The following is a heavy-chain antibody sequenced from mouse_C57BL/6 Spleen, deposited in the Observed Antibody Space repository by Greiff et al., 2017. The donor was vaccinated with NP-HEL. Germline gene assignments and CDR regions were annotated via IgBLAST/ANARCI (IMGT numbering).Heavy chain of an antibody. J-gene: IGHJ1*03. V-gene: IGHV5-17*01. D-gene: IGHD1-1*01. CDR1: GFTFSDYG. CDR3: AITTVVEEYFDV. Sequence: EVMLVESGGGLVKPGGSLKLSCAASGFTFSDYGIHWVRQAPEKGLEWVAYISSGSSTIYYADTVKGRFTISRDNAKNTLFLQMTSLRSEDTAMYYCAITTVVEEYFDVWGTGTTVTVSS. CDR2: ISSGSSTI.